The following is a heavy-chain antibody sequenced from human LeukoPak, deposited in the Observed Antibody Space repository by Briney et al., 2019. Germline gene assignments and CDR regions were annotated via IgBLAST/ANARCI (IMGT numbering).Heavy chain of an antibody. D-gene: IGHD1-26*01. CDR1: GFTFSSYW. Sequence: GGSLRLSCAASGFTFSSYWMSWVRQAPGKGLEWVANIKQDGSEKYYVDSVKGRFTISRDNAKNTLYLQMNSLRAEDTAVYYCAKDLEQYSGSYYRPGKFDYWGQGTLVTVSS. J-gene: IGHJ4*02. CDR3: AKDLEQYSGSYYRPGKFDY. CDR2: IKQDGSEK. V-gene: IGHV3-7*01.